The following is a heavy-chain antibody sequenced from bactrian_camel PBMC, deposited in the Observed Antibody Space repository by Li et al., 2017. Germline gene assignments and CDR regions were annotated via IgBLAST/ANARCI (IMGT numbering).Heavy chain of an antibody. Sequence: VQLVESGGGLVQPGGSLRLSCSAGGSTSMYWWMGWVRQTPGKGLEWVSTLKWDGTDTYYADSVKGRFTISRDNAKNTVYLQMNSLKPEDTAVYYCVRPGVYGDTFGYWGQGTQVTVS. J-gene: IGHJ6*01. D-gene: IGHD6*01. CDR3: VRPGVYGDTFGY. CDR2: LKWDGTDT. V-gene: IGHV3S6*01. CDR1: GSTSMYWW.